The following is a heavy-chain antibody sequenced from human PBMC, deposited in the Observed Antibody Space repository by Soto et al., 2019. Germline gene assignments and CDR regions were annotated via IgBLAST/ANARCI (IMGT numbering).Heavy chain of an antibody. Sequence: GGSLRLSCAASGFTFSSYWMSWVRQAPGKGLEWVANIKQDGSEKYYVDSVKGRFTISRDNAKNSLYLQMNSLRAEDTAVYYGARDVVGATVDIWGQGTMVTVSS. CDR1: GFTFSSYW. V-gene: IGHV3-7*01. D-gene: IGHD1-26*01. CDR2: IKQDGSEK. CDR3: ARDVVGATVDI. J-gene: IGHJ3*02.